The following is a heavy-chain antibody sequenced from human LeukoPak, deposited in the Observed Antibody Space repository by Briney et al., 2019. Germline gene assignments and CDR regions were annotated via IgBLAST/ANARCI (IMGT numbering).Heavy chain of an antibody. V-gene: IGHV4-39*01. Sequence: SETLSLTCTVSGGSISSSSYYWGWIRQPPGKGLEWIGSIYYSGSTYYNPSLKSRVTISVDTSKNQFSLKLSSVTAADTVVYYCARQGGEYYYGSGPNIIDYWGQGTLVTVSS. CDR1: GGSISSSSYY. J-gene: IGHJ4*02. D-gene: IGHD3-10*01. CDR2: IYYSGST. CDR3: ARQGGEYYYGSGPNIIDY.